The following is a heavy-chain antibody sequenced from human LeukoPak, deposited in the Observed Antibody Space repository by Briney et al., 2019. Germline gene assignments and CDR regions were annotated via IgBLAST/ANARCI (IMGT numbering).Heavy chain of an antibody. CDR2: IVGSSST. Sequence: GGSLRLSCAASGFTFSNFAMTWVRQAPGKGLEWVSSIVGSSSTYYADSLKGRFTISRDNAKNSLYLQMNSLGAEDTAVYYCARIGAGSSRDYWGQGTLVTVSS. CDR1: GFTFSNFA. D-gene: IGHD6-13*01. J-gene: IGHJ4*02. CDR3: ARIGAGSSRDY. V-gene: IGHV3-21*01.